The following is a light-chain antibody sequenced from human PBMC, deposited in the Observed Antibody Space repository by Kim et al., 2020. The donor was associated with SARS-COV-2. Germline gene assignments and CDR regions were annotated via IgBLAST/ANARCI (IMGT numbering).Light chain of an antibody. CDR1: QSVATS. CDR3: HQRNKWPLT. CDR2: DAS. J-gene: IGKJ4*01. V-gene: IGKV3-11*01. Sequence: EIVLTQSPATLSLSPGERATLSCRASQSVATSIAWYQQESGQPPRLLIYDASNRATGIPARFGGTGSGTDFTLTISSLEPEDFAFYYCHQRNKWPLTFGGGTKVDIK.